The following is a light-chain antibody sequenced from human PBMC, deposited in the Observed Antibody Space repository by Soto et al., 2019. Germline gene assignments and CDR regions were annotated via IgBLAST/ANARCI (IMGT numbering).Light chain of an antibody. CDR2: DVN. CDR3: SSSAGSNFWV. V-gene: IGLV2-8*01. J-gene: IGLJ3*02. CDR1: SSDVGGYNY. Sequence: SALTQPPSASGSPGQSVTISCTGTSSDVGGYNYVSWYQQHPGKAPKLMIYDVNKRPSGVPDRFSGSKSGNTASLTVSGLQAEDEADYYCSSSAGSNFWVFGGGTKLTVL.